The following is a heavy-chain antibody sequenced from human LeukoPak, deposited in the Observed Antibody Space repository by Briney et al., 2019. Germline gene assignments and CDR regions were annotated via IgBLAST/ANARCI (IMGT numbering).Heavy chain of an antibody. CDR1: GYSFTTYW. Sequence: GESLNISCKGSGYSFTTYWIGWVRQLPGKGLEWMGIIYPGDSDTRYSPSFQGQVTISADKSISTAYLQWSSLKASDTAMYYCATLLGGLVPGPYYFDYWGQGTLVTVSS. V-gene: IGHV5-51*01. J-gene: IGHJ4*02. D-gene: IGHD2-2*01. CDR2: IYPGDSDT. CDR3: ATLLGGLVPGPYYFDY.